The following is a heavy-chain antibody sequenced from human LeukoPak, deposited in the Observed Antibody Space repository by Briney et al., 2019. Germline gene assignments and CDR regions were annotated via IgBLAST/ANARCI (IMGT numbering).Heavy chain of an antibody. Sequence: GSLRLSCVASGFTFSNYAMSWVRQAPGKGLEYVSPISASGLGTYYTDSVRSRFTNSRDNSKNTLYLQMHSLRAEDTAVYYCAKWEYYYGSGTLVHWGQGTLVTVSS. CDR3: AKWEYYYGSGTLVH. D-gene: IGHD3-10*01. J-gene: IGHJ4*02. CDR1: GFTFSNYA. CDR2: ISASGLGT. V-gene: IGHV3-23*01.